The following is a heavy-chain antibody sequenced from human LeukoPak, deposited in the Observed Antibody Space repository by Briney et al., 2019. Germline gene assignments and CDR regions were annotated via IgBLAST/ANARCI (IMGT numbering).Heavy chain of an antibody. D-gene: IGHD1-26*01. J-gene: IGHJ4*02. CDR1: GYTFTGYY. CDR3: ARSPFFLVGASYYFDY. CDR2: INPNSGGT. V-gene: IGHV1-2*04. Sequence: ASVKVSCKASGYTFTGYYMHWVRQAPGQGLEWMGWINPNSGGTNYAQKFQGWVTMTRDTSISTAYMELSRLTSDDTAVYYCARSPFFLVGASYYFDYWGQGTLVTVSS.